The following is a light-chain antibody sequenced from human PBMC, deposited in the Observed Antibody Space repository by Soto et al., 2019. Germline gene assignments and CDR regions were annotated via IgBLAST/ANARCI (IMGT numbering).Light chain of an antibody. Sequence: DIQMTQSPSILSASVGDRVTITCRASQSISSWLAWYQQKPGKAPNLLIHKASHLESGVPSRFSGSGSGTEFTLTISSLQSEDFAVYYCQQYDNWPWTFGQGTKVDIK. V-gene: IGKV1-5*03. CDR1: QSISSW. CDR3: QQYDNWPWT. J-gene: IGKJ1*01. CDR2: KAS.